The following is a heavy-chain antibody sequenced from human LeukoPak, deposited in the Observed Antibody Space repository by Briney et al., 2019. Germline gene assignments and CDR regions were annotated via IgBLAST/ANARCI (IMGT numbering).Heavy chain of an antibody. Sequence: GGSLRLSCAAPGFTFSSYWMSWVRQAPGKGLEWVANIKQDGSEKYYVDSVKGRFTISRDNAKNSLYLQMNSLRAEDTAVYYCARDHYGDYVYYYYGMDVWGQGTTVTVSS. J-gene: IGHJ6*02. D-gene: IGHD4-17*01. CDR3: ARDHYGDYVYYYYGMDV. V-gene: IGHV3-7*01. CDR1: GFTFSSYW. CDR2: IKQDGSEK.